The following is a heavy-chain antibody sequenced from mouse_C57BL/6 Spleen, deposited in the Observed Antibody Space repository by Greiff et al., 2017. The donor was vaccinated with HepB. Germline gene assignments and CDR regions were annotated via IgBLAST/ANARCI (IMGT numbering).Heavy chain of an antibody. CDR3: ARSTRVTYWYFDV. CDR2: INPNYGTT. CDR1: GYSFTDYN. J-gene: IGHJ1*03. D-gene: IGHD2-2*01. V-gene: IGHV1-39*01. Sequence: EVQLQQSGPELVKPGASVKISCKASGYSFTDYNMNWVKQSNGKSLEWIGVINPNYGTTSYNQKFKGKATLTVDKSSSTAYMQLNSLTSEDSAVDYCARSTRVTYWYFDVWGTGTTVTVSS.